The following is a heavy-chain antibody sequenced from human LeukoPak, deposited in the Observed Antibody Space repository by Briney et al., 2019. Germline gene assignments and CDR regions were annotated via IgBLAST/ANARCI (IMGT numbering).Heavy chain of an antibody. Sequence: ASVKLSCTVSGYTFTSFGISWVRHAPGQGREWIGWISAYNGNTNHAQKLQGRVTMTTDTSTSTAYMELRSLRSDDTAVYYCARVPKCRGQLEPLFDYWGQGTLVTVSS. V-gene: IGHV1-18*01. J-gene: IGHJ4*02. CDR1: GYTFTSFG. CDR2: ISAYNGNT. D-gene: IGHD1-1*01. CDR3: ARVPKCRGQLEPLFDY.